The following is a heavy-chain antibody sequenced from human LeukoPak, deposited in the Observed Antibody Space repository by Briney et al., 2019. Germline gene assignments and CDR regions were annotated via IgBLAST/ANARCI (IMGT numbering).Heavy chain of an antibody. CDR3: ARGWGYCSNYQIHNWFDP. CDR1: GVSISNYY. Sequence: PSETLSLTCAVSGVSISNYYWSWIRQPPGKGLEWIGYIYYSGSTNYNPSLKSRATISVDMSKNQFSLRLSSVTAADTAVYYCARGWGYCSNYQIHNWFDPWGQGTLVIVSS. D-gene: IGHD4-11*01. J-gene: IGHJ5*02. CDR2: IYYSGST. V-gene: IGHV4-59*01.